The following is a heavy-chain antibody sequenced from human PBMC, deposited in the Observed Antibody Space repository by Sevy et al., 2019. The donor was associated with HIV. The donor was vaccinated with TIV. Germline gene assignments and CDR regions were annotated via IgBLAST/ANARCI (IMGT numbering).Heavy chain of an antibody. J-gene: IGHJ4*02. CDR1: GYTFTSYG. CDR2: MSAYNGNT. CDR3: VRGGALYSSSSIDY. Sequence: ASVKVSCKASGYTFTSYGISWVRQAPGQGLEWMGWMSAYNGNTEYEQRFQGRVTLTTDTSTSTAYMDLRSLKSDDTAMYYCVRGGALYSSSSIDYWGQGTLVTVSS. V-gene: IGHV1-18*01. D-gene: IGHD6-6*01.